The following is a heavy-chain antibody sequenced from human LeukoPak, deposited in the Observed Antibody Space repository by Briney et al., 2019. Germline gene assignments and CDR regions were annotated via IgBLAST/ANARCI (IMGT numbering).Heavy chain of an antibody. J-gene: IGHJ4*02. CDR1: GLTFDDYG. D-gene: IGHD5-12*01. Sequence: GGSLRLSCAASGLTFDDYGMSWVRQAPGKGLDWVSGINWNGGSTGYADSVKGRFTISRDNAENSLYLQMNSLRAEDTALYYCARDQAVATTHFDYWGQGTLVTVSS. V-gene: IGHV3-20*04. CDR3: ARDQAVATTHFDY. CDR2: INWNGGST.